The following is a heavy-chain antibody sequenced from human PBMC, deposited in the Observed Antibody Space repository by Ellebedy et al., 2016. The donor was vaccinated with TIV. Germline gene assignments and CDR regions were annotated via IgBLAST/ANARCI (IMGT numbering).Heavy chain of an antibody. CDR1: GDSISSSRFY. J-gene: IGHJ4*02. CDR3: ARDYYGSLDY. V-gene: IGHV4-39*07. Sequence: SETLSLTXSVYGDSISSSRFYWGWIRQSPGKGLEWIGSIHYSGSTYYNPSLKSRVTISRDTSKNQFSLKLSSVTAADTAVYYCARDYYGSLDYWGQGILVTVSS. CDR2: IHYSGST. D-gene: IGHD3-10*01.